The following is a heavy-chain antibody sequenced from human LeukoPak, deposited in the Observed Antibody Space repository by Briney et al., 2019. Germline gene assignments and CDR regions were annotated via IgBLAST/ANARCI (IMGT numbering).Heavy chain of an antibody. D-gene: IGHD4-17*01. CDR2: INAGNGNT. J-gene: IGHJ6*03. Sequence: ASVKVSCKASGYTFTSYAMHWVRQAPGQRLEWMGWINAGNGNTKYSQEFQGRVTITRDTSASTAYMELSSLRSEDMAVYYCARSRTVNRGYYYYMDVWGKGTTVTVSS. V-gene: IGHV1-3*03. CDR1: GYTFTSYA. CDR3: ARSRTVNRGYYYYMDV.